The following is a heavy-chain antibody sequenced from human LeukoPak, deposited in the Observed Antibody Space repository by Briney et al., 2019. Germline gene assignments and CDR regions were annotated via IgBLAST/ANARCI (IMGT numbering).Heavy chain of an antibody. D-gene: IGHD6-13*01. CDR3: ATGYSSSWYYYYYMDV. V-gene: IGHV4-34*01. CDR1: GGSFSGDY. CDR2: INHSGST. J-gene: IGHJ6*03. Sequence: SETLSLTCAVYGGSFSGDYWSWIRQPPGEGLEWIGEINHSGSTNYNPSLKSRVTISVDTSKNQFSLKLSSVTAADTAVYYCATGYSSSWYYYYYMDVWGKGTTVTVSS.